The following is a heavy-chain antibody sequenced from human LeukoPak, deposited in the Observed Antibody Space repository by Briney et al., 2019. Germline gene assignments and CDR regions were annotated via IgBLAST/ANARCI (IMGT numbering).Heavy chain of an antibody. CDR2: IRVSDGAR. Sequence: GGSLRLSCVASGFAFPTYAMMWVRQVPGKGLEWVSSIRVSDGARFYADSVKGRFTISRENAKNTLYLQMNSLRAGDTAVYYCARASIAAAGPSTFYFDYWGQGTLVTVSS. J-gene: IGHJ4*02. CDR3: ARASIAAAGPSTFYFDY. D-gene: IGHD6-13*01. V-gene: IGHV3-23*01. CDR1: GFAFPTYA.